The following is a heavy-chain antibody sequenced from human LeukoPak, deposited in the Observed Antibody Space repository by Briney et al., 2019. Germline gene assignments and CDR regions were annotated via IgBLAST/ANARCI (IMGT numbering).Heavy chain of an antibody. CDR1: GGSISSSSYY. CDR3: ARQLNYYDSSGYYYPLDY. D-gene: IGHD3-22*01. J-gene: IGHJ4*02. CDR2: IYYSGST. V-gene: IGHV4-39*01. Sequence: PSETLSLTCTVSGGSISSSSYYWGWIRQPPGKGLEWIGSIYYSGSTYYNPSLKSRVTISVDTSKNQFSLKLSSVTAADTAVYYCARQLNYYDSSGYYYPLDYWGQGTLVTVSS.